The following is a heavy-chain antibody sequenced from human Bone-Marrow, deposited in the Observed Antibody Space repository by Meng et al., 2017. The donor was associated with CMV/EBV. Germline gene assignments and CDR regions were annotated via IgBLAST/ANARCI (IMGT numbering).Heavy chain of an antibody. D-gene: IGHD1-26*01. V-gene: IGHV5-51*01. CDR2: FYPGDSDT. CDR3: ATSSGTYRDYYYGMDV. J-gene: IGHJ6*02. CDR1: GYRFTDYW. Sequence: KVSCKGSGYRFTDYWIAWVRQMPGKGLEWMGIFYPGDSDTRYSPSFQGQVTISADKSIDTAYLQWSRLKASDTAMYYCATSSGTYRDYYYGMDVWGQGTTVTVSS.